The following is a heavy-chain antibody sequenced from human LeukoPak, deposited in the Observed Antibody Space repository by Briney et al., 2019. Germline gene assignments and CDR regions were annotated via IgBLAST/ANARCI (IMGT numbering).Heavy chain of an antibody. J-gene: IGHJ4*02. CDR1: GDSVSSNSAA. CDR2: TYYRSKWYN. V-gene: IGHV6-1*01. CDR3: AGAAAGTIGGYDY. D-gene: IGHD6-13*01. Sequence: SQTLSLTCALSGDSVSSNSAAWNWIRQSPSRGLEWLGRTYYRSKWYNDYAVSVKSRITITPDTSKNQFSLQLNSVTPEDTAVYYCAGAAAGTIGGYDYWGQGTLVTVSS.